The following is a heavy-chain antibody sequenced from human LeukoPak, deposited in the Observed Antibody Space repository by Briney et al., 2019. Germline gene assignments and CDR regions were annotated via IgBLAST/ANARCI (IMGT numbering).Heavy chain of an antibody. CDR2: IYPGDSDT. J-gene: IGHJ5*02. D-gene: IGHD5-12*01. CDR1: GYSFTSYW. Sequence: GESLKISCQGSGYSFTSYWIGWVRQMPGKGLEWMGIIYPGDSDTRYSPSFQGQVTISADKSISTAYLQWSSLKASDTAMYYCARVRRSGYPNNWFDPWGQGTLVTVSS. CDR3: ARVRRSGYPNNWFDP. V-gene: IGHV5-51*01.